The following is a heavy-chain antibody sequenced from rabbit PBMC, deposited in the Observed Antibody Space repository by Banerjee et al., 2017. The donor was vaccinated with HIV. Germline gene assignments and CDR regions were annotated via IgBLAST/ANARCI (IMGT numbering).Heavy chain of an antibody. D-gene: IGHD4-2*01. Sequence: QSLEESGGDLVKPGASLTLTCTASGFSFSSSYWICWVRQAPGKGLEWIACIYTGSSGSTYYASWAKGRFTISKTSSTTVTLQMTSLTAADTATHFCARDRRYGGDVGYGHGLTLWGQGTLVTVS. V-gene: IGHV1S40*01. CDR3: ARDRRYGGDVGYGHGLTL. J-gene: IGHJ4*01. CDR1: GFSFSSSYW. CDR2: IYTGSSGST.